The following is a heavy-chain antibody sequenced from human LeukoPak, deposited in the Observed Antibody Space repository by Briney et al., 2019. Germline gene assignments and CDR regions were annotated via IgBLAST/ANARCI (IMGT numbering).Heavy chain of an antibody. CDR1: GYTFTSYY. CDR3: ARGKELWFGESHDAFDI. V-gene: IGHV1-8*02. J-gene: IGHJ3*02. Sequence: GASVKVSCKASGYTFTSYYMHWVRQATGQGLEWMGWMNPNSGNTGYAQKFQGRVTMTRNTSISTAYMELSSLRSEDTAVYYCARGKELWFGESHDAFDIWGQGTMVTVSS. CDR2: MNPNSGNT. D-gene: IGHD3-10*01.